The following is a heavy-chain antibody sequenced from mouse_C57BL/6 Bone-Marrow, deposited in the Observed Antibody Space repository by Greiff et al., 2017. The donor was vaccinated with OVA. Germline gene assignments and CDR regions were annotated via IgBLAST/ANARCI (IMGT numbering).Heavy chain of an antibody. CDR3: ARHPYYDYDNYAMDY. J-gene: IGHJ4*01. Sequence: EVKLMESGGGLVQPGGSLKLSCAASGFTFSDYGMAWVRQAPRKGPEWVAFISNLAYSIYYADTVTGRFTISRENAKNTLYLEMSSLRSEDTAMYYCARHPYYDYDNYAMDYWGQGTSVTVSS. D-gene: IGHD2-4*01. CDR1: GFTFSDYG. V-gene: IGHV5-15*01. CDR2: ISNLAYSI.